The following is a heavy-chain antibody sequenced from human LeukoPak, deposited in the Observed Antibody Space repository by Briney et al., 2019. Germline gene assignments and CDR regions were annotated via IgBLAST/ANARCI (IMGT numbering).Heavy chain of an antibody. J-gene: IGHJ4*02. Sequence: SETLSLTCTVSGGSISSYSWSWIRQPPGKGLEWIGYIYYSGSTNYNSSLKSRVTISVDTSKNQFSLKLSSVTAADTAVYYCARGKYGSGKYYFDYWGQGTLVTVSS. CDR2: IYYSGST. CDR1: GGSISSYS. D-gene: IGHD3-10*01. CDR3: ARGKYGSGKYYFDY. V-gene: IGHV4-59*01.